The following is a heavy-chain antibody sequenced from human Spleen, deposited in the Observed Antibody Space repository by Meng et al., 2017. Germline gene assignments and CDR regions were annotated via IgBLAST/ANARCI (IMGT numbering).Heavy chain of an antibody. CDR1: GFTFSDYY. J-gene: IGHJ5*02. CDR2: ISSSGSTI. Sequence: GESLKISCAASGFTFSDYYMSWIRQAPGKGLEWVSYISSSGSTIYYADSVKGRFTISRDNAKNSLYLQMNSLRAEDTAVYYCASPCGGDCYNWFDPWGQGTLVTVSS. CDR3: ASPCGGDCYNWFDP. D-gene: IGHD2-21*02. V-gene: IGHV3-11*04.